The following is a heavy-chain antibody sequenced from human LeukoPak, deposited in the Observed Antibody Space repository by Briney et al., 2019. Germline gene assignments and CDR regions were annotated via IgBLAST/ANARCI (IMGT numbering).Heavy chain of an antibody. CDR3: ARGFLTMVRGVLFDY. J-gene: IGHJ4*02. V-gene: IGHV4-34*01. Sequence: SETLSLTCAVYGGSFSGYSWSWIRQPPGKGLEWIGEINHSGSTNYNPSLKSRVTISVDTSKNQFSLKLSSVTAADTAVYYCARGFLTMVRGVLFDYWGQGTLVTVSS. CDR2: INHSGST. D-gene: IGHD3-10*01. CDR1: GGSFSGYS.